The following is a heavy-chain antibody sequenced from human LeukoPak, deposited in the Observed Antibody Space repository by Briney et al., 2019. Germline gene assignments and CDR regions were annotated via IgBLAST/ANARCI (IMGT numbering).Heavy chain of an antibody. D-gene: IGHD3-16*01. CDR2: IYTSGNT. CDR3: ARDPTGWVFDL. J-gene: IGHJ2*01. V-gene: IGHV4-4*07. CDR1: GGSISSHY. Sequence: SETLSLTCTVSGGSISSHYWSWIRQPAGKGLEWIGRIYTSGNTNYNPSLKGRVTISLDTSKNQLSLRLTSVTAADTALYYCARDPTGWVFDLWGRGTLVAVSS.